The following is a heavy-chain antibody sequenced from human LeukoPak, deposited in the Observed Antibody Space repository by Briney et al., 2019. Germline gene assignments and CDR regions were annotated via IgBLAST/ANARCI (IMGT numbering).Heavy chain of an antibody. CDR1: GGSISSSSYH. CDR2: IYYSGST. J-gene: IGHJ4*02. D-gene: IGHD5-18*01. Sequence: PSETLSLTCTVSGGSISSSSYHWGWIRQPPGKGLEWIGSIYYSGSTYYNPSLKSRVTISVDTSKNQFSLKLSSVTAADTAVYYCARGGYSYGHDYWGQGTLVTVSS. CDR3: ARGGYSYGHDY. V-gene: IGHV4-39*01.